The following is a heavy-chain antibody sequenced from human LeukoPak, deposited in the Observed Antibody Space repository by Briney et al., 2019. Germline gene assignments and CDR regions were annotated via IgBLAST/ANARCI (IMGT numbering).Heavy chain of an antibody. CDR1: RFTLSTYW. Sequence: GGSLRLSCAASRFTLSTYWMSWVRQAPGKGLEWVSAIRDSDSSTHYADSVKGRFTTSRDNSKNTLFLQMNSLRAEDTAIYYCAKYGPQDSGSSHLDYWGQGALVTVSS. D-gene: IGHD1-26*01. CDR3: AKYGPQDSGSSHLDY. V-gene: IGHV3-23*01. J-gene: IGHJ4*02. CDR2: IRDSDSST.